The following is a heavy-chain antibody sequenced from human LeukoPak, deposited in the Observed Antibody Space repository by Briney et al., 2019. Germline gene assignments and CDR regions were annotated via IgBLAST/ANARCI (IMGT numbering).Heavy chain of an antibody. Sequence: PGGSLRLSCAASGFTFSNVWMSWVRQAPGKGVEWVGRIKSKTDGGTTDYAAPVKGRFTISRDDSKNTLNLQMNSLKTDDTAVYYCTPSIAAAGSLDYWGQGTLVTVSS. J-gene: IGHJ4*02. V-gene: IGHV3-15*01. CDR1: GFTFSNVW. CDR3: TPSIAAAGSLDY. CDR2: IKSKTDGGTT. D-gene: IGHD6-13*01.